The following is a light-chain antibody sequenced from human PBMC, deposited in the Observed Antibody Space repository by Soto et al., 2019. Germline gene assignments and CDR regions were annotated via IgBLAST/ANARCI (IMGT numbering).Light chain of an antibody. J-gene: IGKJ4*01. V-gene: IGKV3-15*01. CDR2: DAS. Sequence: EIVMTQSPATLSVSPGEGATLSCKASQNVYNNLAWYQQRPGQPSRLLIYDASTRATGISARFSGSGYGTEFTLTISSLQSEDFAVYLCQQCRNWPLTFGGGTKVDIK. CDR1: QNVYNN. CDR3: QQCRNWPLT.